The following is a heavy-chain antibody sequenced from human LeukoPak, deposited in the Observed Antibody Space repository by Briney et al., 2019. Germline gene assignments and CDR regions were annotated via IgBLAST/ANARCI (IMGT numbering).Heavy chain of an antibody. V-gene: IGHV3-9*01. CDR3: AKGGYSGYDDYYYYGMDV. CDR2: ISWNSGSI. Sequence: GGSLRLSCAASGFTFNSYSMNWVRQAPGKGLEWVSGISWNSGSIGYADSVKGRFTISRDNAKNSLYLQMNSLRAEDTALYYCAKGGYSGYDDYYYYGMDVWGQGTTVTVSS. D-gene: IGHD5-12*01. CDR1: GFTFNSYS. J-gene: IGHJ6*02.